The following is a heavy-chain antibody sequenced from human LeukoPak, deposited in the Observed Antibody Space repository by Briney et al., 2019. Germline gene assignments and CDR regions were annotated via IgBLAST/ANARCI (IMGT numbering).Heavy chain of an antibody. D-gene: IGHD5-12*01. Sequence: GESLKISCKGSGYGFTSYWIGWVRQMRGKRLEGMGIIYPGDSDTRYSPSFHSQVTISADKSISTTYLQWSSLKASDTAMYYCARHIGPVDIVATRGFDPWGQGTLVTVSS. J-gene: IGHJ5*02. CDR1: GYGFTSYW. V-gene: IGHV5-51*01. CDR3: ARHIGPVDIVATRGFDP. CDR2: IYPGDSDT.